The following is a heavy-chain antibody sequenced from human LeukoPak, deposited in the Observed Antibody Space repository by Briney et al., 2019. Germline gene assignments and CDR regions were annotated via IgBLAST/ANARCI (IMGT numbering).Heavy chain of an antibody. CDR3: ARDPVYTAVDY. V-gene: IGHV4-34*01. Sequence: SETLSLTCAVYGGSFSGYYWSWIRQPPGKGLEWIGEINHSGSTNYNPSLKSRVTISVDTSKNQFSLKLSSVTAADTAVYYCARDPVYTAVDYWGQGTLVTVSS. D-gene: IGHD5-18*01. J-gene: IGHJ4*02. CDR2: INHSGST. CDR1: GGSFSGYY.